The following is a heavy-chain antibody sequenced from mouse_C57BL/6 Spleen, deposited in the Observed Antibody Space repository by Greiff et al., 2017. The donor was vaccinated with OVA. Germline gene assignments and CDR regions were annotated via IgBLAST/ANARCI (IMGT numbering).Heavy chain of an antibody. V-gene: IGHV1-50*01. J-gene: IGHJ2*01. CDR1: GYTFTSYW. CDR2: IDPSDSYT. Sequence: VQLQQPGAELVKPGASVKLSCKASGYTFTSYWMQWVKQRPGQGLEWIGEIDPSDSYTTYNQKFKGKATLTVDTSSSTAYMQLSSLTSEDSAVYYCARKRFLYYGSSYFDYWGQGTTLTVSS. D-gene: IGHD1-1*01. CDR3: ARKRFLYYGSSYFDY.